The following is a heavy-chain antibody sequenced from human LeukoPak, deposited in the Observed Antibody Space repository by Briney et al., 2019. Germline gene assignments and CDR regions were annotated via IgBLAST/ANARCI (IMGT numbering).Heavy chain of an antibody. J-gene: IGHJ4*02. V-gene: IGHV3-21*04. Sequence: GGSLRLSCAASGFTFSSYSMNWVRQAPGKGLEWVSSISSSSSYIYYADSVKGRFTISRDNAKNSLYLQMNSLRAEGTAVYYCAAGFIVVVPAAMPAPKYWGQGTLVTVSS. CDR3: AAGFIVVVPAAMPAPKY. CDR2: ISSSSSYI. CDR1: GFTFSSYS. D-gene: IGHD2-2*01.